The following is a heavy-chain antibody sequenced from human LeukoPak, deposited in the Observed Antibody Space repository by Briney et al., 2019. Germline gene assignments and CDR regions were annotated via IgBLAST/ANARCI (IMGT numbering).Heavy chain of an antibody. CDR3: ANLYGSGWYDGGPTPFDY. V-gene: IGHV3-23*01. Sequence: GGSLRLSCAASGFIFSSYVLSWVRQAPGKGLDWVSTINGNGGRTYYADSVKGRFTISRDNSRDTLYLQVNSLRAEDTAVYYCANLYGSGWYDGGPTPFDYWGQGTLVTVSS. CDR1: GFIFSSYV. J-gene: IGHJ4*02. CDR2: INGNGGRT. D-gene: IGHD6-19*01.